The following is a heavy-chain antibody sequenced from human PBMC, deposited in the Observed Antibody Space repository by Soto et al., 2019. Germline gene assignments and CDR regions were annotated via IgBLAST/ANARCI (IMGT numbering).Heavy chain of an antibody. V-gene: IGHV4-61*05. Sequence: SETLSLTCTVSGDSIRSSSYYWGWIRQPPGKGLEWIGYIYYSGSTNYNPSLKSRVTISVDTSKNQFSLKLTSVTAADTAVYYCARDKITGLFDYWGQGTLFTVS. D-gene: IGHD2-8*02. CDR1: GDSIRSSSYY. CDR2: IYYSGST. CDR3: ARDKITGLFDY. J-gene: IGHJ4*02.